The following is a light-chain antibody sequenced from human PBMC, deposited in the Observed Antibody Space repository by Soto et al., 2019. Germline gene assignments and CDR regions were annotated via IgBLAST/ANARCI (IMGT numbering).Light chain of an antibody. CDR3: HQYGSSSIT. Sequence: EIVLTQSPGTLSLSPGERATLSCRASQSVSNTYLAWYQQKPGQAPRLLIFGASTRATGIPDRFSGGGSGTDFTLPITRLQPEDSAVYYCHQYGSSSITFGQGTRLEIK. J-gene: IGKJ5*01. CDR1: QSVSNTY. V-gene: IGKV3-20*01. CDR2: GAS.